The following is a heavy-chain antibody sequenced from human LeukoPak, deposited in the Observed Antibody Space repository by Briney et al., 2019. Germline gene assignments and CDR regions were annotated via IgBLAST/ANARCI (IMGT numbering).Heavy chain of an antibody. J-gene: IGHJ4*02. V-gene: IGHV4-4*02. CDR3: AREGGPYRPLDY. CDR1: GGSISSTNW. CDR2: VHLSGRT. Sequence: SETLSLTCGVSGGSISSTNWWTWVRQPPGEGLEWIGEVHLSGRTNYNPSLESRVTMSVDMSENHISLKLSSVTAADTAVYYCAREGGPYRPLDYSGQGTLVTVSS.